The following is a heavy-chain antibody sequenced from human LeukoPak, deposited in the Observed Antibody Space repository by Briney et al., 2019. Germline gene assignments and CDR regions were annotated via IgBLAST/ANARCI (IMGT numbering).Heavy chain of an antibody. J-gene: IGHJ4*02. D-gene: IGHD3-10*01. Sequence: ASVKVSCKASGYTFTSYGISWVRQAPGQGLEWMGWISAYNGNTNYAQKLQGRVTMTTDTSTSTAYMELRSLRSDDTAAYYCARDTETYYYGSGSYYTDYWGQGTLVTVSS. V-gene: IGHV1-18*01. CDR3: ARDTETYYYGSGSYYTDY. CDR1: GYTFTSYG. CDR2: ISAYNGNT.